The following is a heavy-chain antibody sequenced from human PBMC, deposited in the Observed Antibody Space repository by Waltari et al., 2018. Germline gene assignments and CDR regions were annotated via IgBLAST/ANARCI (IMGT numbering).Heavy chain of an antibody. CDR2: IGYEGSNK. Sequence: QVQLVESGGGVVQPGRSLRLSCAASGFTFSRYGMQWVRQAPGRGLEWVAVIGYEGSNKYYAESVKRRFTIARDKSKNTLYLQMNSLRSYDTAVYYCAKENGYCSGGSCYYYYYYMDVWGKGTTVTVSS. CDR1: GFTFSRYG. CDR3: AKENGYCSGGSCYYYYYYMDV. D-gene: IGHD2-15*01. J-gene: IGHJ6*03. V-gene: IGHV3-33*03.